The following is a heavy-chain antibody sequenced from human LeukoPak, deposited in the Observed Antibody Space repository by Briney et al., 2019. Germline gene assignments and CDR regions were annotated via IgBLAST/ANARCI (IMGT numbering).Heavy chain of an antibody. Sequence: SVKVSCKASGYTFTSYDINWVRQARGQRLEWIGWIVVGSGNTNYAQKFQKRVTITRDMSTSTAYMELSSLRSEDTAVYYCAAGSSPGITMVRGVFDAFDIWGQGTMVTVSS. CDR3: AAGSSPGITMVRGVFDAFDI. CDR2: IVVGSGNT. D-gene: IGHD3-10*01. V-gene: IGHV1-58*02. CDR1: GYTFTSYD. J-gene: IGHJ3*02.